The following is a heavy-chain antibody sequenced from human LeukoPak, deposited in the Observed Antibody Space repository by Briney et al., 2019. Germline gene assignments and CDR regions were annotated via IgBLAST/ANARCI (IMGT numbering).Heavy chain of an antibody. CDR1: GYTFTGYY. CDR3: AREGRTVVVPAAMRNWFDP. J-gene: IGHJ5*02. D-gene: IGHD2-2*01. V-gene: IGHV1-2*02. Sequence: ASVKVSCKASGYTFTGYYMHWVRQAPGQGLECMGWINPNSGGTNYAQKFQGRVTMTRDTSISTAYMELSRLRSDDTAVYYCAREGRTVVVPAAMRNWFDPWGQGTLVTVSS. CDR2: INPNSGGT.